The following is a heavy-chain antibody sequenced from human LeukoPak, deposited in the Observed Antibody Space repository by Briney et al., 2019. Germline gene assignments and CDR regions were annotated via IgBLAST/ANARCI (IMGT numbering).Heavy chain of an antibody. J-gene: IGHJ6*03. Sequence: PSETLSLTCAVSGGSISSSNWWSWVRQPPGKGLEWIGEIYHSGSTNYNPSLKSRVTISVDKSKNQFSLKLSSVTAADTAVYYCARGVEYIHYYVDVWGKGTTVTVSS. D-gene: IGHD6-6*01. V-gene: IGHV4-4*02. CDR1: GGSISSSNW. CDR3: ARGVEYIHYYVDV. CDR2: IYHSGST.